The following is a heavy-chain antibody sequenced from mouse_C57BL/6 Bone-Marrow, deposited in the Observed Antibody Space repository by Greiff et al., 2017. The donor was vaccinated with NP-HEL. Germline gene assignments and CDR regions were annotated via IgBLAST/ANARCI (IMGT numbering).Heavy chain of an antibody. CDR3: AIVYGISFAY. D-gene: IGHD2-1*01. J-gene: IGHJ3*01. CDR1: GYTFTNYW. Sequence: VKLVESGAELVRPGTSVKMSCKASGYTFTNYWIGWAKQRPGHGLEWIGDIYPGGGYTNYNEKFKGKATLTADKSSSTAYMQFSSLTSEDSAIYYCAIVYGISFAYWGQGTLVTVSA. CDR2: IYPGGGYT. V-gene: IGHV1-63*01.